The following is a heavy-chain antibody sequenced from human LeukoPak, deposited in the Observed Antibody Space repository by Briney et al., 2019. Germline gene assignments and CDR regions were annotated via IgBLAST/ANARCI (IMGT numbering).Heavy chain of an antibody. Sequence: PSGTLSLTCTVSGGSISTYYWSWIRQPPGKGLEWIGYIYYSGSTNYNPSLKSRVTISVDTSKNQFSLKLSSVTAADTAVYYCARGESSSGWYPAQYYFDYWGQGTLVTVSS. V-gene: IGHV4-59*01. CDR3: ARGESSSGWYPAQYYFDY. CDR1: GGSISTYY. J-gene: IGHJ4*02. D-gene: IGHD6-19*01. CDR2: IYYSGST.